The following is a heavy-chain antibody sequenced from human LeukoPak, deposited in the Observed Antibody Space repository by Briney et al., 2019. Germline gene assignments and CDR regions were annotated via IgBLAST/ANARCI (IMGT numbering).Heavy chain of an antibody. CDR3: ATAAERRGPGIYGVDV. J-gene: IGHJ6*02. CDR1: GYTLTELS. V-gene: IGHV1-24*01. Sequence: GASVKVSCKVSGYTLTELSMHWVRQAPGKGLEWMGGFDPEDGETIYAQKFQGRVTMTEDTSTDTAYMELSSLRSEDTAVYYCATAAERRGPGIYGVDVWGQGTTVTVSS. D-gene: IGHD1-1*01. CDR2: FDPEDGET.